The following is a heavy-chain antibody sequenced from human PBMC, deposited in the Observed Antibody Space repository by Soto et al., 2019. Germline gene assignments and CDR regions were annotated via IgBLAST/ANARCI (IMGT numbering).Heavy chain of an antibody. J-gene: IGHJ5*02. D-gene: IGHD1-1*01. Sequence: LRLSCAASGFTFSSYSMNWVRQAPGKGLEWVSYISSSSSTIYYADSVKGRFTISRDNAKNSLYLQMNSLRAEDTAVYYCARDGKGTFDPWGQGTLVTVSS. CDR3: ARDGKGTFDP. V-gene: IGHV3-48*01. CDR2: ISSSSSTI. CDR1: GFTFSSYS.